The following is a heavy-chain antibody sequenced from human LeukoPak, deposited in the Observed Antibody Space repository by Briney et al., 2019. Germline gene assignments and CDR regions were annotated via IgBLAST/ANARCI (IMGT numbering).Heavy chain of an antibody. Sequence: SQTLSLTCTVSGGSISSGTYYWSWIRQPAGKGLEWIGRVYATGSTNYNPSLKSRVTISVDTSKNQFSLKLSSVTAADTAVYYCAGDSWFGAVVDIWGQGTMVTVSS. CDR2: VYATGST. CDR1: GGSISSGTYY. J-gene: IGHJ3*02. CDR3: AGDSWFGAVVDI. D-gene: IGHD3-10*01. V-gene: IGHV4-61*02.